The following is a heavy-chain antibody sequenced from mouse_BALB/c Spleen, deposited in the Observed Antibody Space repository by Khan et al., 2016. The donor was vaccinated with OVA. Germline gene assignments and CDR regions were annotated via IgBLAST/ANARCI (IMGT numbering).Heavy chain of an antibody. CDR3: ARLEEI. J-gene: IGHJ2*01. CDR2: IWAGGST. CDR1: GFSLTSYG. V-gene: IGHV2-9*02. Sequence: QVQLKQSGPGLVAPSQSLSITCTVSGFSLTSYGVHWVRQPPGKGLEWLGVIWAGGSTNYNSALMSSLRISKEHSKSQVFLKMNSLQTDDTAMDYCARLEEIWGQGTTLTVSS.